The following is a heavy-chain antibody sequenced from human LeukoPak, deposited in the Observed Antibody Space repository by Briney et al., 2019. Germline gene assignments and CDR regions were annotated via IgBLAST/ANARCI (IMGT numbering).Heavy chain of an antibody. J-gene: IGHJ3*02. CDR1: GASIKSGDYY. Sequence: SETLSLTCTVSGASIKSGDYYWSWIRQPPGKGLEWIGYIYDSGSTYYNPSLKSRITISVDTSENRFSLKLSSVTATDTAVYYCARDCSGGSCYGAFDIWGQGTMVTVSS. CDR2: IYDSGST. CDR3: ARDCSGGSCYGAFDI. V-gene: IGHV4-30-4*01. D-gene: IGHD2-15*01.